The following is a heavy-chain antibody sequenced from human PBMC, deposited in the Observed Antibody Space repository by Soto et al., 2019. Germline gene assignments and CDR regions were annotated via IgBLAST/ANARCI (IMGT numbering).Heavy chain of an antibody. CDR3: AKTANGWFSAFDI. D-gene: IGHD6-19*01. J-gene: IGHJ3*02. CDR2: ISGSGGTT. Sequence: EVQPLESGGGLVQPGGSLRLSCAASGFTFSSYAMSWVRQAPGKGLEWVSAISGSGGTTYYADSVKGRFTFSRDNSKNTLYLQMNSLRAEDPAVYYCAKTANGWFSAFDIWGQGTMVTVSS. CDR1: GFTFSSYA. V-gene: IGHV3-23*01.